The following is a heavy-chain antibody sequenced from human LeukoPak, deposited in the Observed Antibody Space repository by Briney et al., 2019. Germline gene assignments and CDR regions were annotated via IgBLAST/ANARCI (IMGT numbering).Heavy chain of an antibody. CDR1: GGTFSSYA. V-gene: IGHV1-69*05. J-gene: IGHJ5*02. CDR2: IIPIFGTA. CDR3: ASHLFSSWYPKDNWFDP. D-gene: IGHD6-13*01. Sequence: ASVKVSCKASGGTFSSYAISWVRQAPGQGLEWMGGIIPIFGTANYAQKFQGRVTITTDASTSTAYMGLSSLRSEDTAVYSCASHLFSSWYPKDNWFDPWGQGTLVTVSS.